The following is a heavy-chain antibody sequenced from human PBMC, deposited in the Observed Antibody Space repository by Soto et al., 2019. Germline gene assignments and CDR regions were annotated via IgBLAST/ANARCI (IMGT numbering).Heavy chain of an antibody. D-gene: IGHD3-9*01. CDR3: ARSPYYDILTGSSSYYPRDV. Sequence: EVQLVESGGGLTQPGVSLRLSCAASGFTVGSNYMSWVRQAPGKGLEWVSVIYSEGTPYYADSVKGRFTISKENSNNTLDLTRNNLGAEDTALYYCARSPYYDILTGSSSYYPRDVWAKGPRSPSP. J-gene: IGHJ6*02. CDR1: GFTVGSNY. CDR2: IYSEGTP. V-gene: IGHV3-53*01.